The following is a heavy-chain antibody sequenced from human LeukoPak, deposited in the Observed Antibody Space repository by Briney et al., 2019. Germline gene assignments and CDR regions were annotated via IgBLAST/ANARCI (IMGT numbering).Heavy chain of an antibody. J-gene: IGHJ6*03. CDR3: ARARYETRIWPKSRYDYYHYMDV. D-gene: IGHD3-3*01. Sequence: ASVEVSCKASGYTFTTYTIHWVRQAPGQRLEWMGWINAGNGNTKYSQGFQDRVTITRDTSASTAYMELSSLRSEDMAVYYCARARYETRIWPKSRYDYYHYMDVWGKGTTVTVSS. V-gene: IGHV1-3*03. CDR2: INAGNGNT. CDR1: GYTFTTYT.